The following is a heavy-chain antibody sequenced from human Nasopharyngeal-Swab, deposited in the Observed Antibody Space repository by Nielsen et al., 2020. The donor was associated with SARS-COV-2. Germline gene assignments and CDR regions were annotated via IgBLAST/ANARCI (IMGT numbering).Heavy chain of an antibody. Sequence: VRQPPGKGLEWVAVISYDGSNKYYADSVKGRFTISRDNSKNTLYLQMNSLRAEDTAVYYCAKGDVDIVATAFDYWGQGTLVTVSS. CDR3: AKGDVDIVATAFDY. CDR2: ISYDGSNK. V-gene: IGHV3-30*18. D-gene: IGHD5-12*01. J-gene: IGHJ4*02.